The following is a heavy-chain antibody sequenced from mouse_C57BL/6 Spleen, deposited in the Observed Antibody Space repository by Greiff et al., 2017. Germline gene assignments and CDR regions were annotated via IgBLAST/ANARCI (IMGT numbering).Heavy chain of an antibody. J-gene: IGHJ4*01. CDR2: IDPEDGET. CDR3: ALLLSDAMDY. V-gene: IGHV14-2*01. CDR1: GFNIQDYY. D-gene: IGHD2-10*01. Sequence: VQLKESGAELVKPGASVKLSCTASGFNIQDYYMHWVKQRTEQGLEWIGRIDPEDGETKYAPTFQGKATITAATSSNTAYLQLSSLTSEDTAVYYCALLLSDAMDYWGQGTSVTVSS.